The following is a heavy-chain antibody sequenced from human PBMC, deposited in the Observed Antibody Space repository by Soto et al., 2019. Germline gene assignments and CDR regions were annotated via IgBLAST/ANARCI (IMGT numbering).Heavy chain of an antibody. CDR2: LGVSGGSA. V-gene: IGHV3-23*01. CDR3: VKDLGGSHSRFDY. D-gene: IGHD3-16*01. Sequence: EVQLLESGGGWVQPGGSLRLSCAASGFTFSFYAFGWVRQAPGKGLEWVSSLGVSGGSAFYIDSVKGRFAVSRDDSKNTLYLQMNSLRAEDTDIYYCVKDLGGSHSRFDYWGEGTLVTVSS. J-gene: IGHJ4*02. CDR1: GFTFSFYA.